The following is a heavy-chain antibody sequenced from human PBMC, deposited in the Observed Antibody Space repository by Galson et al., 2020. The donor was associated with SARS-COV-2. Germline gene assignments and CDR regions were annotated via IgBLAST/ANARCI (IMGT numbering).Heavy chain of an antibody. J-gene: IGHJ6*03. CDR3: ARRKYYNYYMDV. CDR1: AGSISPSSAY. CDR2: ISYSGST. V-gene: IGHV4-39*01. Sequence: SETLSLTCTVSAGSISPSSAYWGWIRQPPGKGLEWIATISYSGSTYYNPSLKSRVMISVDKSKNQFSLKMSSVTAADTAVYYCARRKYYNYYMDVWGKGTTVTISS.